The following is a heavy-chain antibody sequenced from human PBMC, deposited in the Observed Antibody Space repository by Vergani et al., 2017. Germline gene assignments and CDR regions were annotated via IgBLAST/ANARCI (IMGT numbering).Heavy chain of an antibody. CDR2: IYYSGST. D-gene: IGHD3-3*01. V-gene: IGHV4-39*01. CDR3: ARHGGSGNYYHLFDS. J-gene: IGHJ4*02. Sequence: QLQLQESGPGLVKPSATLSLTCSVSGSSIRSSNYYWGWIRQPPGKGLEWIASIYYSGSTYYNPSLKSRVTIYVDTSKNQFSLKLSSVTAADTAVYFCARHGGSGNYYHLFDSWGQGTLVTVSS. CDR1: GSSIRSSNYY.